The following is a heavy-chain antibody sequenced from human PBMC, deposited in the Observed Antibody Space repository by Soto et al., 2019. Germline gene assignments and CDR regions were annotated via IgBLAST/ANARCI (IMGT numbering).Heavy chain of an antibody. CDR3: ARGGDGYNPDAFDI. D-gene: IGHD5-12*01. V-gene: IGHV3-33*01. CDR2: IWYDGSNK. J-gene: IGHJ3*02. CDR1: GFTFSSYG. Sequence: GGSLRLSCAASGFTFSSYGMHWVRQAPGKGLEWVAVIWYDGSNKYYADSVKGRFTISRDNSKNMLYLQMNSLRAEDTAVYYCARGGDGYNPDAFDIWGQGTMVTVAS.